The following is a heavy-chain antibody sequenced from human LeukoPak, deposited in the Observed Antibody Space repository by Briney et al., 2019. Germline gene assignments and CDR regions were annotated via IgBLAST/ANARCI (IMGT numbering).Heavy chain of an antibody. J-gene: IGHJ5*02. CDR3: ARSFVYDSSS. D-gene: IGHD3-22*01. V-gene: IGHV4-39*07. CDR2: IYHSGST. CDR1: GGSISSSSYY. Sequence: PSETLSLTCTVSGGSISSSSYYWGWIRQPPGKGLEWIGSIYHSGSTYYNPSLKSRVTISVDTSKNQFSLKLSSVTAADTAVYYCARSFVYDSSSWGQGTLVTVSS.